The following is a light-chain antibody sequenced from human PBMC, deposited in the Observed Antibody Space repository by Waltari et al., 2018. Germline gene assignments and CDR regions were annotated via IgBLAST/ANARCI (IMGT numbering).Light chain of an antibody. CDR2: EVT. CDR3: SSYAHNNHFV. J-gene: IGLJ1*01. Sequence: QSVLTQPPSATGSPGQSVTLSCTGPNSDVGAYNSVSWYQQHPGKVPKLLIYEVTKRPSGVPDRFSGSKSGNTASLTVSGLQADDEADYYCSSYAHNNHFVFGTGTKVTVL. CDR1: NSDVGAYNS. V-gene: IGLV2-8*01.